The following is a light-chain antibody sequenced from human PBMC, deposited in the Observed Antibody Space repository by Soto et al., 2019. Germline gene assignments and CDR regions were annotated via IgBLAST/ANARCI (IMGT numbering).Light chain of an antibody. J-gene: IGKJ4*01. CDR3: QKYNSVPLT. CDR2: AAS. V-gene: IGKV1-27*01. Sequence: DIQMTQSPSSLSASVGDRVTITCRASQGISTNLAWYQQKPGKVPKLLIYAASTLQSGVPSRFSGSGSGTDFTLTISSLEPEDVATYYCQKYNSVPLTFGGGTKVEIK. CDR1: QGISTN.